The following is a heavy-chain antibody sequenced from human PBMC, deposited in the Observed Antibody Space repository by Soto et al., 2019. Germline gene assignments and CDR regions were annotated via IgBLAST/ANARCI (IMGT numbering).Heavy chain of an antibody. D-gene: IGHD2-15*01. CDR3: ARDQDYSIDY. V-gene: IGHV4-31*03. CDR1: GGSISSGGYY. Sequence: SETLSLTCTVSGGSISSGGYYWSWIRQHPGKGLEWIGYIYYSGTTYYNPSLKSRVSISVDTSKNQFSLKLSSVTAADTAVYYCARDQDYSIDYWGQGTLVTVSS. CDR2: IYYSGTT. J-gene: IGHJ4*02.